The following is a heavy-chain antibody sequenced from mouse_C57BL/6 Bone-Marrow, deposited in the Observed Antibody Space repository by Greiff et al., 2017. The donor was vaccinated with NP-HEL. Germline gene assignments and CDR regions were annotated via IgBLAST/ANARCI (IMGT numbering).Heavy chain of an antibody. Sequence: QVHVKQSGAELAKPGASVKLSCKASGYTFTSYWMHWVKQRPGQGLEWIGYINPSSGYTKYNQKFKDKATLTADKSSSTAYMQLSSLTYEDSAVYYCARFYYGTPFAYWGQGTLVTVSA. J-gene: IGHJ3*01. CDR3: ARFYYGTPFAY. D-gene: IGHD1-1*01. V-gene: IGHV1-7*01. CDR1: GYTFTSYW. CDR2: INPSSGYT.